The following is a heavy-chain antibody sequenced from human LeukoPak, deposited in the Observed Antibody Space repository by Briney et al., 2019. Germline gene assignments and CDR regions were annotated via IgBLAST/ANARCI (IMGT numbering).Heavy chain of an antibody. J-gene: IGHJ4*02. Sequence: PSETLSLTCSVSGGSISSYYWSWIRQPPGRGLEWIGYVYYTGSTNYNPSLKSRVTISVDTSKNQFSLKLSSVTAADTAVYYPFYYYDSSGYYPGYFDYWGQGTLVTVSS. D-gene: IGHD3-22*01. V-gene: IGHV4-59*08. CDR1: GGSISSYY. CDR2: VYYTGST. CDR3: FYYYDSSGYYPGYFDY.